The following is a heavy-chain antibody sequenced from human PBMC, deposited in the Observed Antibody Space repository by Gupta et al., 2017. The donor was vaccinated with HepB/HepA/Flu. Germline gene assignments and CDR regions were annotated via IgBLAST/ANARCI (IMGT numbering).Heavy chain of an antibody. CDR2: ISYDGSNK. J-gene: IGHJ6*02. CDR3: AKDRKITIFGVVPQNGMDV. D-gene: IGHD3-3*01. CDR1: GFTSRTYG. V-gene: IGHV3-30*18. Sequence: QVQLVESGGGVVQPGRSLRLSCAAPGFTSRTYGMHWVRQAPGKGLEWVAVISYDGSNKYYADSVKGRFTISRDNSKNTLYLQMNSLRAEDTAVYYCAKDRKITIFGVVPQNGMDVWGQGTTVTVSS.